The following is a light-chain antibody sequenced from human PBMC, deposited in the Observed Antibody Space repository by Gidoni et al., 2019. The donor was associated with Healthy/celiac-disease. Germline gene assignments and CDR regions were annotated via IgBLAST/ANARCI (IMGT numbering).Light chain of an antibody. J-gene: IGKJ3*01. CDR1: QDISNY. Sequence: DIQQNQSPSPLSASVGARVTITCQASQDISNYLNWYQQKPGKAPKLLIYDASNLETGVPSRFSGSGSGTDFTFTISSLQPEDIATYYCQQYDNLPLTFGPGTKVEIK. CDR3: QQYDNLPLT. CDR2: DAS. V-gene: IGKV1-33*01.